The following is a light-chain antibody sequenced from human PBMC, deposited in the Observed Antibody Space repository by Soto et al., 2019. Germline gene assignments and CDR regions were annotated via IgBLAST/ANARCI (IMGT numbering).Light chain of an antibody. V-gene: IGLV1-44*01. CDR1: SSNLGSNS. J-gene: IGLJ3*02. CDR2: NTY. CDR3: AAWDDSLNGPV. Sequence: QSVLTQPPSASGTPGQRVIISCSGSSSNLGSNSGNWYQQLPGTSPKLLIYNTYQRPLGVPDRFSGSKSVTSASLAISGLQSEYEGDYFCAAWDDSLNGPVFGGGTKLTVL.